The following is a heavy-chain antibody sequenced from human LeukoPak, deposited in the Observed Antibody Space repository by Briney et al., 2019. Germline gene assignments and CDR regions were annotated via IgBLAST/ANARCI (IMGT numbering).Heavy chain of an antibody. CDR1: GYTFTAYY. D-gene: IGHD2/OR15-2a*01. J-gene: IGHJ3*02. CDR3: ARAPLLGKDAFDI. Sequence: ASVKVSCKASGYTFTAYYMHWVRQAPGQGLEWMGWINPNSGGTNYAQKFQGRVTMTRDTSISTAYMELSRLRSDDTAVYYCARAPLLGKDAFDIWGQGTMVTVSS. CDR2: INPNSGGT. V-gene: IGHV1-2*02.